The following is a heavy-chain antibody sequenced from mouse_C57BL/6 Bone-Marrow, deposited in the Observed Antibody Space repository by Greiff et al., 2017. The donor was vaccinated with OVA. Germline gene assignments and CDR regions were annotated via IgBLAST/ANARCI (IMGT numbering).Heavy chain of an antibody. J-gene: IGHJ2*01. CDR2: IYPGDGDT. CDR1: GYAFSSYW. D-gene: IGHD1-1*01. CDR3: ARSDYGSSIDY. Sequence: QVQLKQSGAELVKPGASVKISCKASGYAFSSYWMNWVKQRPGKGLEWIGQIYPGDGDTNYNGKFKGKATLTADKSSSTAYMQLSSLTSEDSAVYFCARSDYGSSIDYWGQGTTLTVSS. V-gene: IGHV1-80*01.